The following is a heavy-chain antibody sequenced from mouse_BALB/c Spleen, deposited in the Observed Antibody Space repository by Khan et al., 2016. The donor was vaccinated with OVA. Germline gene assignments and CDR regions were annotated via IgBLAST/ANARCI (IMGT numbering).Heavy chain of an antibody. Sequence: QVQLQQSGAELVKAGASVKMSCKASGYTFTSYWMHWVKQRLGQGLEWFAETNPTNGRTYYNEKLKSKVTLTVDKSSSTAYMLLSGPTFEDSAVYYCARIKKIVATYFDNWGQGTTLTVSS. V-gene: IGHV1S81*02. J-gene: IGHJ2*01. D-gene: IGHD1-1*01. CDR1: GYTFTSYW. CDR2: TNPTNGRT. CDR3: ARIKKIVATYFDN.